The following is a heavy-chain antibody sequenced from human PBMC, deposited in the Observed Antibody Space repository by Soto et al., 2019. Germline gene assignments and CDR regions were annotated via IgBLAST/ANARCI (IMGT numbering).Heavy chain of an antibody. V-gene: IGHV3-33*01. CDR1: GFTFSSYG. CDR3: ARAGVSGWYVGASDY. CDR2: IWYDGSNK. D-gene: IGHD6-19*01. Sequence: QVQLVESGGGVVQPGRSLRLSCAASGFTFSSYGMHWVRQAPGKGLEWVAVIWYDGSNKYYADSVKGRFTISRDNSKNTLYLQMNSLRAEDTAVYYCARAGVSGWYVGASDYWGQGTLVTVSS. J-gene: IGHJ4*02.